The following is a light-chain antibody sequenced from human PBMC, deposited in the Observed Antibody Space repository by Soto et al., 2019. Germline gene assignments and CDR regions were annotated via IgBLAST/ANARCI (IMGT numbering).Light chain of an antibody. CDR2: GAS. J-gene: IGKJ4*01. CDR1: QSVSSSF. Sequence: EIVLTQSPGTLSLSPGERATLSCRASQSVSSSFLAWYQQKPDQAPRLLIYGASSRATGIPDRFSGSGSGTDFTLTISRLEPEDFAVYYCQQYSSSPLTFGGGTKVEIK. CDR3: QQYSSSPLT. V-gene: IGKV3-20*01.